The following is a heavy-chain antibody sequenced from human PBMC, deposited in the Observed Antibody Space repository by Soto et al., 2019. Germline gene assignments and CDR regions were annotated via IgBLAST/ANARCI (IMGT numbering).Heavy chain of an antibody. J-gene: IGHJ4*02. Sequence: QVQLVESGGGVVQPGRSLRLSCAASGFTFSSYGMHWVRQAPGKGREWVAVISYDGSNKYYADSVKGRFTISRDNSKTTLYLQMNSLRAEDTAVYYCAKDQEDIVVLVAAPQIMDYFDYWGQGTLVTVSS. CDR3: AKDQEDIVVLVAAPQIMDYFDY. D-gene: IGHD2-15*01. V-gene: IGHV3-30*18. CDR1: GFTFSSYG. CDR2: ISYDGSNK.